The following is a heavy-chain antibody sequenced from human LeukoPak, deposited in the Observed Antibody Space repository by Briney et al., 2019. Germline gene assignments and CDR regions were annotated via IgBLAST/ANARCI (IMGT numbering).Heavy chain of an antibody. D-gene: IGHD6-13*01. CDR2: MQTSGRI. Sequence: KSSETLSLTCTVSGVSISSYHWSWIRQPAGKGLEWIGRMQTSGRIDYNLSLKSRLTTSVDRSKNQLSLKLSAVIAADTAVYYCARGHSDSLFVFDYWGQGTLVTISS. V-gene: IGHV4-4*07. CDR1: GVSISSYH. J-gene: IGHJ4*02. CDR3: ARGHSDSLFVFDY.